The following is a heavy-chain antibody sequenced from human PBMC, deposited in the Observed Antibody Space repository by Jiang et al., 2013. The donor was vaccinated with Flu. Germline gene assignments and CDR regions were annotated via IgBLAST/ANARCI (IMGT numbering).Heavy chain of an antibody. CDR2: IGTAGDT. CDR1: GFTFSSYD. J-gene: IGHJ6*02. D-gene: IGHD5-12*01. Sequence: VQLVESGGGLVQPGGSLRLSCAASGFTFSSYDMHWVRQATGKGLEWVSAIGTAGDTYYPGSVKGRFTISRENAKNSLYLQMNSLRAGDTAVYYCARALSGYDGYYYYGMDVWGQGTTVTVSS. CDR3: ARALSGYDGYYYYGMDV. V-gene: IGHV3-13*01.